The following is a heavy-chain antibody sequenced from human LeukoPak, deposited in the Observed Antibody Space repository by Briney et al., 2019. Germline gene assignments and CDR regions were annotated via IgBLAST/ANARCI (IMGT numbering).Heavy chain of an antibody. CDR3: AKDSAFGGVIVTDY. J-gene: IGHJ4*02. Sequence: GSLRLSCAASGFTFSSYSMNWVRQAPGKGLEWVSLITGDGGRTYYADSVKGRFTISRDNNRYSLYLQMNSLRTDDTAFYYCAKDSAFGGVIVTDYWGQGTLVTVSS. V-gene: IGHV3-43*02. CDR2: ITGDGGRT. D-gene: IGHD3-16*02. CDR1: GFTFSSYS.